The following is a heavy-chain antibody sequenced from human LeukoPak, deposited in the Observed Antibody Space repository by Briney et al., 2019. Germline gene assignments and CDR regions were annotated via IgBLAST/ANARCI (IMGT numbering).Heavy chain of an antibody. V-gene: IGHV4-59*01. Sequence: SETLSLTCPVAGGSISSYYWSWIRQPPGKGLERIGYIYYSGSTNYNPSLKSRVTISVDTSKNQFSLKLSSVTAADTAVYYCARDWYSSGWFTAAFGYWGQGTLVTVSS. D-gene: IGHD6-19*01. CDR3: ARDWYSSGWFTAAFGY. CDR2: IYYSGST. CDR1: GGSISSYY. J-gene: IGHJ4*02.